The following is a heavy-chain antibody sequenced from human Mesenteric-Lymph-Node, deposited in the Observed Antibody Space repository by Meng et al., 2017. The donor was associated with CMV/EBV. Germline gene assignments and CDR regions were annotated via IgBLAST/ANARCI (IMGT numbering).Heavy chain of an antibody. Sequence: GESLKISCAASGFTFSSYGMHWVCQAPGKGLEWVAFIRYDGSNKYYAGSVKGRFTISRDNSKNTLYLQMNSLRAEDTAVYYCAKEISHDSSGPYNWFDPWGQGTLVTVSS. CDR2: IRYDGSNK. V-gene: IGHV3-30*02. D-gene: IGHD3-22*01. CDR1: GFTFSSYG. J-gene: IGHJ5*02. CDR3: AKEISHDSSGPYNWFDP.